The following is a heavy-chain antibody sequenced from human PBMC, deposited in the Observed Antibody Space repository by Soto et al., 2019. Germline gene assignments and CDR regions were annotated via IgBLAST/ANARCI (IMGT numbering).Heavy chain of an antibody. J-gene: IGHJ5*02. D-gene: IGHD6-13*01. CDR1: GYTFTSYG. Sequence: ASGKVSCNASGYTFTSYGISWVLQAPVQVPVWMGWISAYNGNTNYAQKLQGRVTMTTDTSTSTAYTELRSLRSDNTAVYYCARDRYSSSWPSYIWFDPWGQGTLVTVSS. CDR3: ARDRYSSSWPSYIWFDP. V-gene: IGHV1-18*01. CDR2: ISAYNGNT.